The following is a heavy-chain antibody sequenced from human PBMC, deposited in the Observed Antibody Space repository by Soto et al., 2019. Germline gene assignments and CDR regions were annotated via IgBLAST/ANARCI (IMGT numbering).Heavy chain of an antibody. CDR3: ARDRDILTGYYDAFDI. Sequence: GGSLRLSCAASGFTVSSNYMSWVRQAPGKGLELVSVIYSGGSTYYADSVKGRFTIARDNSKNTLYLQMNSLRAEDTAVYYCARDRDILTGYYDAFDIWGQGTMVTVSS. CDR1: GFTVSSNY. V-gene: IGHV3-66*02. J-gene: IGHJ3*02. D-gene: IGHD3-9*01. CDR2: IYSGGST.